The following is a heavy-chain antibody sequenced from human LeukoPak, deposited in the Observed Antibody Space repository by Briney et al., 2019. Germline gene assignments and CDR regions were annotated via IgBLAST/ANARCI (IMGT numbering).Heavy chain of an antibody. V-gene: IGHV4-59*01. Sequence: PSETLSLTCTVSGGSISSYYWSWIRQPPGKGLEWIGYIYYSGNTNYNPSLKSRVTISVDTSKNQFSLKLTSVTAADTAVYYCARDWYGGNPFDYGGQGPLVTVPT. CDR2: IYYSGNT. D-gene: IGHD4-23*01. CDR1: GGSISSYY. J-gene: IGHJ4*02. CDR3: ARDWYGGNPFDY.